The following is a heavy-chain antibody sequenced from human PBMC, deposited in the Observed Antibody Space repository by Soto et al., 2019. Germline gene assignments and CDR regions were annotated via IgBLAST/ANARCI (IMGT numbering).Heavy chain of an antibody. V-gene: IGHV4-39*01. CDR3: ARADGVGVVTPFMDY. D-gene: IGHD3-3*01. Sequence: QLQLQESGPGLVKPSETLSLICTVSGDSISSGRYHWGWIRQPPGKGLEFIATIHYTGNTHYNPSPRSRVPVFVDTSKSEFSLRLRSVTAAETAVYYCARADGVGVVTPFMDYWGQGTLVTVPS. CDR2: IHYTGNT. CDR1: GDSISSGRYH. J-gene: IGHJ4*02.